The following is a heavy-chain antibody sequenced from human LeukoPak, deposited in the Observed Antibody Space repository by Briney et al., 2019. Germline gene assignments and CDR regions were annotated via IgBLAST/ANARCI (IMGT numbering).Heavy chain of an antibody. D-gene: IGHD5-24*01. CDR3: ARDSRWLQKDY. J-gene: IGHJ4*02. Sequence: GGSLRLSCAASGFTFDDYGMSWVRQAPGKGLEWVSGINWNGGSTGYADSVKGRFTISRDNAKNSLYLQMNSPRAEDTALYYCARDSRWLQKDYWGQGTLVTVSS. CDR1: GFTFDDYG. V-gene: IGHV3-20*04. CDR2: INWNGGST.